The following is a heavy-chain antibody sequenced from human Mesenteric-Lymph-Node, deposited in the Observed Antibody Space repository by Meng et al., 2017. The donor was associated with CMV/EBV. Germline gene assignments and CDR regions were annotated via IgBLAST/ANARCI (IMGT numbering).Heavy chain of an antibody. CDR2: LSYDGGYG. CDR1: GFTFSDHA. D-gene: IGHD2-2*01. V-gene: IGHV3-30-3*01. J-gene: IGHJ5*01. CDR3: ARVSRYQLLYHWFDS. Sequence: GESLKISCVASGFTFSDHALHWVRQAPGKGLEWVAALSYDGGYGYYADSVKGRFTISRDNSKNTLFLQMNSLRAEDTAVYYCARVSRYQLLYHWFDSWGQGTLVTVSS.